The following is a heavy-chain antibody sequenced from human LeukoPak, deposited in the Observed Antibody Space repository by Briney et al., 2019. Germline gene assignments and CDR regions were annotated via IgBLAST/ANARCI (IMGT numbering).Heavy chain of an antibody. CDR1: GFTFSTYV. CDR3: ARVRAFSSAFDF. CDR2: ITGSDGNP. D-gene: IGHD5-18*01. J-gene: IGHJ4*02. Sequence: PGGSLRLSCAASGFTFSTYVMNWVRQAPGMGLEWLSGITGSDGNPYYADSVKGRFTISRDNGKSTLYLQMDSLRAEDTALYYCARVRAFSSAFDFWGQGILVTVSS. V-gene: IGHV3-23*01.